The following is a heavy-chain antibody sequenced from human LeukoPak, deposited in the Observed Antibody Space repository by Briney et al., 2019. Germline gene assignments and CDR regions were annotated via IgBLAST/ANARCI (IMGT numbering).Heavy chain of an antibody. CDR2: IYTSGST. CDR3: ARWAHPYSGSYFDY. J-gene: IGHJ4*02. D-gene: IGHD1-26*01. Sequence: PSETLSLTCTVSGGSISSYYWSWIRQPAGKGLEWIGRIYTSGSTNYNPSLKSRVTMSVDTSKNQFSLKLSSVTAADTAVYYCARWAHPYSGSYFDYWGQGTLVTVSS. V-gene: IGHV4-4*07. CDR1: GGSISSYY.